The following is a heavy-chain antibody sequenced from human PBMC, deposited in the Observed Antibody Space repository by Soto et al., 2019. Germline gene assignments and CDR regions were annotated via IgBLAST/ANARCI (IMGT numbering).Heavy chain of an antibody. J-gene: IGHJ6*02. V-gene: IGHV3-21*04. CDR1: GFTFSSYS. Sequence: PGGSLRLSCAASGFTFSSYSMNWVRQAPGKGLEWVSSISSSSSSTYYADSVKGRSTISRHNSKNTLYLQMNSLRSEDTAVYYCASGGYSYAVAIYYYYYGMDVWGQGTTVTVSS. CDR3: ASGGYSYAVAIYYYYYGMDV. D-gene: IGHD5-18*01. CDR2: ISSSSSST.